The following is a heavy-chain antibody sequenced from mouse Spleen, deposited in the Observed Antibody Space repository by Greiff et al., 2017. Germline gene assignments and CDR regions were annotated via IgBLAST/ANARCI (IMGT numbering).Heavy chain of an antibody. CDR2: INPSNGGT. V-gene: IGHV1S81*02. CDR3: TRDGNSWFAY. D-gene: IGHD2-1*01. Sequence: LQESGAELVKPGASVKLSCKASGYTFTSYYMYWVKQRPGQGLEWIGEINPSNGGTNFNEKFKSKATLTVDKSSSTAYMQLSSLTSEDSAVYYCTRDGNSWFAYWGQGTLVTVSA. J-gene: IGHJ3*01. CDR1: GYTFTSYY.